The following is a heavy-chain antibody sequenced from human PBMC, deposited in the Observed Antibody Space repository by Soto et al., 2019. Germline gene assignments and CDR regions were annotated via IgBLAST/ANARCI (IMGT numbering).Heavy chain of an antibody. CDR3: ARLRERRTLRAAFEI. CDR1: GYTFTTDW. CDR2: IYTSDSDT. D-gene: IGHD1-1*01. V-gene: IGHV5-51*01. Sequence: GESLKISCKGSGYTFTTDWIGWVRQMPGKGLEWMGIIYTSDSDTRYSPSFQGQVTISVDKSISTVHLQWSSLKASDTAMYYCARLRERRTLRAAFEIWGQGTMVTVSS. J-gene: IGHJ3*02.